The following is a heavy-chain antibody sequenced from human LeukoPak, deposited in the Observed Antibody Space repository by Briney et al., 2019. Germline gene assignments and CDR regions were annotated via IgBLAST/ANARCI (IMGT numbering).Heavy chain of an antibody. CDR1: GGSISSYY. J-gene: IGHJ6*03. CDR3: ARLVYSGYGHLSSGWYNGPYYMDV. Sequence: PSQTLSLTCTVSGGSISSYYWSWIRQPPGKGLEWIGYIYTSGSTNYNPSLKSRVTISVDTSKNQFSLKLSSVTAADTAVYYCARLVYSGYGHLSSGWYNGPYYMDVWGKGTTVTVSS. V-gene: IGHV4-4*09. D-gene: IGHD6-19*01. CDR2: IYTSGST.